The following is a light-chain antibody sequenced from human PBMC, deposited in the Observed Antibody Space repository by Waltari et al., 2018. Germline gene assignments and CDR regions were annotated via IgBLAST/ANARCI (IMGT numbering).Light chain of an antibody. CDR1: QSLAFSDGKTY. J-gene: IGKJ2*01. V-gene: IGKV2-30*01. CDR2: KVS. Sequence: DVVLTQSPLSLSVTLGQSASVSCRSSQSLAFSDGKTYLNWFHQRPGQSPRRLIYKVSNRESEVPDRISGSVSGTDFALKISWVEAEDVGVYYCMEGAQWYTFGQGTKLEIK. CDR3: MEGAQWYT.